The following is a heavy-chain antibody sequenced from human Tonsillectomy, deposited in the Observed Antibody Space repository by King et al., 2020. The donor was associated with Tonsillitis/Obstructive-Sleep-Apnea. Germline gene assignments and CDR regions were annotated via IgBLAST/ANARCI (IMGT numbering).Heavy chain of an antibody. CDR1: GGSISSGGYY. CDR3: ASGPNEDYFDY. CDR2: ISYSGST. Sequence: QLQESGPGLVKPSQTLSLTCTVSGGSISSGGYYWSWIRQHPGKGLEWIGYISYSGSTYHNPSLRSRATISVDTSKNQFSLKLSSVTAADTAVYYCASGPNEDYFDYWGRGTLVTVSS. V-gene: IGHV4-31*03. J-gene: IGHJ4*02. D-gene: IGHD1-1*01.